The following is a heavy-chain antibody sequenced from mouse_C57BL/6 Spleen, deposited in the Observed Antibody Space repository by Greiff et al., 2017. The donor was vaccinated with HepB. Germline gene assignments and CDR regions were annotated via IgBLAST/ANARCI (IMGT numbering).Heavy chain of an antibody. CDR1: GYTFTDYW. CDR2: IIPGSGST. Sequence: VQLQQSGAELMKPGASVKLSCKATGYTFTDYWIEWVKQMPGHGLEWIGEIIPGSGSTNYNEKFKGKATFTANTSSNTAYMQLSSLTTEDSAIYYFERLFYAMDYWGQGTSVTVSS. CDR3: ERLFYAMDY. J-gene: IGHJ4*01. V-gene: IGHV1-9*01.